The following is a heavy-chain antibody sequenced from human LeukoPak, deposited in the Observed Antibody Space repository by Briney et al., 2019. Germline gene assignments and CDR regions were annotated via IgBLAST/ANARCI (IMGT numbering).Heavy chain of an antibody. Sequence: NASETLSLTCTVSGGSISSSSYYWGWIRQPPGKGLEWIGSIYYSGSTYYNPSLKSRVTISVDTSKNQFSLKLSSVTAADTAVYYCARHSAGSRAFDIWGQGTMVTVSS. CDR2: IYYSGST. CDR3: ARHSAGSRAFDI. D-gene: IGHD5-18*01. J-gene: IGHJ3*02. V-gene: IGHV4-39*01. CDR1: GGSISSSSYY.